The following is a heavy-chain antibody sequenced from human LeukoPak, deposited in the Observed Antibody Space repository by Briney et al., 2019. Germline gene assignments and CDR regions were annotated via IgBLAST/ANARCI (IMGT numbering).Heavy chain of an antibody. V-gene: IGHV4-34*01. D-gene: IGHD2-2*02. Sequence: PGGSLRLSCAASGFTFSSYAMSWVRQPPGKGLEWIGEINHSGSTNYNPSLKSRVTISVDTSKNQFSLKLSSVTAADTAVYYCARGTHYCSSTSCYTAWSSYYYGMDVWGQGTTVTVSS. CDR2: INHSGST. CDR1: GFTFSSYA. CDR3: ARGTHYCSSTSCYTAWSSYYYGMDV. J-gene: IGHJ6*02.